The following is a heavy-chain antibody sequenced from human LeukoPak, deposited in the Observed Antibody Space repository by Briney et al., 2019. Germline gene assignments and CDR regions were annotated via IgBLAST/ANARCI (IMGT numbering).Heavy chain of an antibody. V-gene: IGHV3-74*01. CDR2: ISPNGRTT. J-gene: IGHJ5*02. Sequence: GGSLRLSCAASGFTFSGYWIHWVRQAPGKGLEWVSRISPNGRTTTYADSVKGRFTISRDNAKNTVYLQMNSLRAEDMAVYYCAKVLSGSWDWFDPWGQGTLVTVSS. D-gene: IGHD3-22*01. CDR1: GFTFSGYW. CDR3: AKVLSGSWDWFDP.